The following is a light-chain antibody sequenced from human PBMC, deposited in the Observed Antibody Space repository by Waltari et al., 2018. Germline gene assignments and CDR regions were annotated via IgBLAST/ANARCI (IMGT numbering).Light chain of an antibody. V-gene: IGKV3-20*01. J-gene: IGKJ1*01. CDR3: QKYGTLPAT. CDR1: QSVSKY. CDR2: DAS. Sequence: EIVLTQSPGTLSLSPGERRTLPCRASQSVSKYLAWYQQKPGQAPRPLIYDASTRATGIPDRFSGSGWGTDFSLTISRLEPEDFAVYYCQKYGTLPATFGQGTKVQMK.